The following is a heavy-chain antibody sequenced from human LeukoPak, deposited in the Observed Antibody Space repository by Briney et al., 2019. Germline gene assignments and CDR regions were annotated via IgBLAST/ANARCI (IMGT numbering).Heavy chain of an antibody. V-gene: IGHV4-59*08. CDR2: AYYSGYT. D-gene: IGHD3-22*01. Sequence: SETLSLTCTVSGGSISSYYWSWIRQPPGKGLEWIGYAYYSGYTDYNPSLKSRITISVDTSKNQFSLKLTSVTAADTAVYYCVTLQSSGDYYSDYWGQGILVTVSS. CDR3: VTLQSSGDYYSDY. J-gene: IGHJ4*02. CDR1: GGSISSYY.